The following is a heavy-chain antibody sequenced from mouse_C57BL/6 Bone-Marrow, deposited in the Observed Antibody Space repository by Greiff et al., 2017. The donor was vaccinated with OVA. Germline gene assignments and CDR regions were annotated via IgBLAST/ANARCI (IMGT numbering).Heavy chain of an antibody. D-gene: IGHD1-1*01. V-gene: IGHV1-54*01. CDR3: ARYGGGDPFDY. Sequence: QVQLQQSGPELVRPGTSVKVSCKASGYAFTNYLIEWVKQRPGQGLEWIGVINPGSGGTNYNEKFKGKATMTEDKSSSTAYMQLSSLTSEDSAVYFCARYGGGDPFDYWGQGTTLTVSS. J-gene: IGHJ2*01. CDR1: GYAFTNYL. CDR2: INPGSGGT.